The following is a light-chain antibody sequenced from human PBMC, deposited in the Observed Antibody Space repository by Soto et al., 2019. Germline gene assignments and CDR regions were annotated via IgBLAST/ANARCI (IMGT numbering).Light chain of an antibody. CDR2: GAT. CDR1: QRVADSY. V-gene: IGKV3-20*01. J-gene: IGKJ1*01. Sequence: EVVLTQSPGTLSLSPGERATLSCRASQRVADSYLAWYQQKPGRAPRLLFYGATRRATGIPDRFSGSGSGTDFTFTISTLEPDDFPVYYCHHFGNSPETFGQGTKVE. CDR3: HHFGNSPET.